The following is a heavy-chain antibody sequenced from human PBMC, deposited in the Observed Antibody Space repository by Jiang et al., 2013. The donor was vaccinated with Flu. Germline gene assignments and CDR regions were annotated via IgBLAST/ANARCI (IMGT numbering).Heavy chain of an antibody. CDR2: ITGSSGTT. J-gene: IGHJ4*02. CDR3: AKSGPYGDWVIDY. V-gene: IGHV3-23*01. D-gene: IGHD4-17*01. CDR1: GFTFSGYA. Sequence: RLSCAASGFTFSGYAMSWVRQAPGKGLEWVAAITGSSGTTYYADSVKGRFTISRENSKNTLYLEMNSLRAEDTAVYYCAKSGPYGDWVIDYWGQGTLVTV.